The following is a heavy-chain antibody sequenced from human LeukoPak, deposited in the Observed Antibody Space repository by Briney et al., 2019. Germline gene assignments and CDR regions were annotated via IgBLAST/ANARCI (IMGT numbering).Heavy chain of an antibody. CDR1: GVTFSGYS. D-gene: IGHD5-12*01. Sequence: GESLKISCAASGVTFSGYSMNWVRRAPGMGLEWVSSISTSSSYIYYADSVKGRFTISRDNAKNSLYLQMNSLRAEDTAVYYCAREYSGYGDFDYWGQGTLVTVSS. CDR3: AREYSGYGDFDY. V-gene: IGHV3-21*01. J-gene: IGHJ4*02. CDR2: ISTSSSYI.